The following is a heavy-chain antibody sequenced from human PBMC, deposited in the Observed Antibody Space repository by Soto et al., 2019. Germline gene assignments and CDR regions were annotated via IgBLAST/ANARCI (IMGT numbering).Heavy chain of an antibody. V-gene: IGHV5-51*01. Sequence: GESLKISCKGSGYSFTSYWIGWVRQMPGKGLEWMGIIYPGDSETRYSPSFQGQVTISADKSISTAYLQWSSLKASDTAMYYCARRMSYYGPEYGMDVWGQGTTVTVSS. J-gene: IGHJ6*02. CDR3: ARRMSYYGPEYGMDV. CDR2: IYPGDSET. CDR1: GYSFTSYW. D-gene: IGHD3-10*01.